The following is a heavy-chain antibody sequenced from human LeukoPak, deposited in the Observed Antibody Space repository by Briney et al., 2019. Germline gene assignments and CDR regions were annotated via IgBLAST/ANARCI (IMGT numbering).Heavy chain of an antibody. Sequence: SETLSLTCTVSGVSISSSNSYWGWIRQPPGKGLEWIGSIYYSGNTYYNASLKSQVSISIDTSRNQFSLRLTSVTAADTAVYYCARQTGSGLFILPGGQGTLVAVSS. D-gene: IGHD3/OR15-3a*01. CDR1: GVSISSSNSY. CDR3: ARQTGSGLFILP. J-gene: IGHJ4*02. V-gene: IGHV4-39*01. CDR2: IYYSGNT.